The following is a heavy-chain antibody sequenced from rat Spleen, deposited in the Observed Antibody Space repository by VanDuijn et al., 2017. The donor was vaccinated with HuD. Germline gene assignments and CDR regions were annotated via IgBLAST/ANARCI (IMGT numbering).Heavy chain of an antibody. J-gene: IGHJ1*01. V-gene: IGHV5-17*01. CDR3: ARAGYLRDWYFDF. CDR2: ISYGDSSGHSGT. D-gene: IGHD2-2*01. Sequence: EVQLVESGGGLVQPGRSLKFSCAASGFTFNNFPMAWVRQAPTTGLEWVATISYGDSSGHSGTYYRDSVKGRFIISRDDAKSTLYLQMDSLRAADTATYYCARAGYLRDWYFDFWGPGTMVTVSS. CDR1: GFTFNNFP.